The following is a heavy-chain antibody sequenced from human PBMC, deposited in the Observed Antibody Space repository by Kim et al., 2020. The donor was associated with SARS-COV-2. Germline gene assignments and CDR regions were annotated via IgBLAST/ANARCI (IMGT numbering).Heavy chain of an antibody. Sequence: GGSLRLSCAASGFTFSSYAMSWVRQAPGKGLEWVSAISGSGGSTYYADSVKGRFTISRDNSKNTLYLQMNSLRAEDTAVYYCARIHDYGDYGGDYWGQGTLVTVSS. J-gene: IGHJ4*02. CDR1: GFTFSSYA. V-gene: IGHV3-23*01. CDR2: ISGSGGST. CDR3: ARIHDYGDYGGDY. D-gene: IGHD4-17*01.